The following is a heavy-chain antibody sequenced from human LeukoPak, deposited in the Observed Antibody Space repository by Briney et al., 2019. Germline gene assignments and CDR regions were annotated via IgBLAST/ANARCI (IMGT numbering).Heavy chain of an antibody. D-gene: IGHD5-18*01. V-gene: IGHV3-30-3*01. CDR3: ATLFVATAPPDY. Sequence: GGSLRLSFAASGFTFSRYEMHWVRQAPGKGLEWVTVISNDGSNKYYADSVKGRFTISRDNSKNTLSLQMNSLRVEDTAVYYCATLFVATAPPDYWGQGTLVTVSS. CDR1: GFTFSRYE. J-gene: IGHJ4*02. CDR2: ISNDGSNK.